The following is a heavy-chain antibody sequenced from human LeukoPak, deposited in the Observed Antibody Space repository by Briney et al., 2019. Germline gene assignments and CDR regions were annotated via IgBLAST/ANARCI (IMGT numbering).Heavy chain of an antibody. CDR2: INHSGNA. CDR3: ERGQGTVTTH. Sequence: SETLSLTCAVSGESFSGYYWTWIRQPPGKGLEWIGEINHSGNANYNPSLKSRVTISLDMSENHFSLKLTSVTAEDTAVYYCERGQGTVTTHWGQGTLVTVSS. V-gene: IGHV4-34*01. D-gene: IGHD4-17*01. CDR1: GESFSGYY. J-gene: IGHJ4*02.